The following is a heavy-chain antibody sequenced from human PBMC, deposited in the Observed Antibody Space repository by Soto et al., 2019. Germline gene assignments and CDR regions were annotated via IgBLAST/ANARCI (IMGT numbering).Heavy chain of an antibody. V-gene: IGHV1-18*01. CDR2: ISGYNGRT. Sequence: GASVKVSCKASGYNFRNFGITWVLQASGLGLEWLGWISGYNGRTSSARNFRDRVVLTTDTATNTAYMELRSLTSDDTAIYYCAREGYSSGFDPFDFWGQGTKVTVSS. D-gene: IGHD5-18*01. J-gene: IGHJ3*01. CDR3: AREGYSSGFDPFDF. CDR1: GYNFRNFG.